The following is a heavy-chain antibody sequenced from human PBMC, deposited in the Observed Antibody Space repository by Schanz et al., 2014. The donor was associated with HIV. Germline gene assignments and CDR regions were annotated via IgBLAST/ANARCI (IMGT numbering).Heavy chain of an antibody. J-gene: IGHJ4*02. Sequence: QVQLVESGGGVVQPGRSLRLSCAASGFTFSSYGMHWVRQAPGKGLEWVAVIWYDGTNKYYADSVKGRFTISRDNSKKTLYLQMNSLRAEDTAVYYCASHSSNRPQGFWGQGTLVTVSS. D-gene: IGHD6-6*01. CDR3: ASHSSNRPQGF. V-gene: IGHV3-33*01. CDR2: IWYDGTNK. CDR1: GFTFSSYG.